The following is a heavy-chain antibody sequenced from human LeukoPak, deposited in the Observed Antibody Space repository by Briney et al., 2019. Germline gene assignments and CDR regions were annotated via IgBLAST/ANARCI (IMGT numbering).Heavy chain of an antibody. CDR3: ARGSLRVDY. CDR2: IYYSGST. J-gene: IGHJ4*02. D-gene: IGHD1-26*01. V-gene: IGHV4-59*01. Sequence: PSETLSLTCTVSGGSISSYYWSRIRQPPGKGLEWIGYIYYSGSTNYNPSLKSRVTISVDTSKNQFSLKLSSVTAADTAVYYCARGSLRVDYWGQGTLVTVSS. CDR1: GGSISSYY.